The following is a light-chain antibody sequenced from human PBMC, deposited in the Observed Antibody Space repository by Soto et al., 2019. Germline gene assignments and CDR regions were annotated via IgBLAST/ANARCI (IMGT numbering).Light chain of an antibody. Sequence: QSVLTQPPSVSRAPGQRVTISCTESSSNLGAGYDVHWYQLLPGTAPKLLIYGNRNRPSGVPDRFSGSKSGTSASLAITGLQAEDEADYYCQSYDNSLGVCYVFGTGTKVTVL. CDR2: GNR. CDR1: SSNLGAGYD. J-gene: IGLJ1*01. CDR3: QSYDNSLGVCYV. V-gene: IGLV1-40*01.